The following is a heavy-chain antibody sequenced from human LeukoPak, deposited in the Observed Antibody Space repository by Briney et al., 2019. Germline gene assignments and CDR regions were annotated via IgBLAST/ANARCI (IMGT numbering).Heavy chain of an antibody. CDR1: GFTFSSHS. J-gene: IGHJ3*02. Sequence: GGSLRLSCAASGFTFSSHSMNWVRQAPGKGLEWVSSISSSSSYIYYADSVKGRFTISRDNAKNSLYLQMNSLRAEDTAVYYCAGDTRGAFDIWGQGTMVTVSS. V-gene: IGHV3-21*01. CDR2: ISSSSSYI. CDR3: AGDTRGAFDI.